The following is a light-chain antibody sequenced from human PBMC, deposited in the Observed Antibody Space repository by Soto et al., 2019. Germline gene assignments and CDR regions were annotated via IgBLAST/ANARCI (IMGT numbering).Light chain of an antibody. Sequence: QSALTQPRSVSGSPGQSVTVSCIGTSSDVGDYNSVSWYQQHPGKAPKLMIYDVSKRPSGVPDRFSGSKSGNTASLTISGLQAEDEADYYCCSYVGGYSYVVGIGTRSPS. V-gene: IGLV2-11*01. CDR2: DVS. J-gene: IGLJ1*01. CDR1: SSDVGDYNS. CDR3: CSYVGGYSYV.